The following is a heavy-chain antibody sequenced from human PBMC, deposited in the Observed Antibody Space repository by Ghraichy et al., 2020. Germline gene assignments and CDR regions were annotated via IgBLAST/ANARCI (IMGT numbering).Heavy chain of an antibody. CDR2: IYYSGST. CDR1: GGSVSSGSYY. Sequence: SETLSLTCTVSGGSVSSGSYYWSWIRQPPGKGLEWIGYIYYSGSTNYNPSLKSRVTISVDTSKNQFSLKLSSVTAADTAVYYCARDPARRKRSGSQGYFDYWGQGTLVTVSS. V-gene: IGHV4-61*01. CDR3: ARDPARRKRSGSQGYFDY. J-gene: IGHJ4*02. D-gene: IGHD3-3*01.